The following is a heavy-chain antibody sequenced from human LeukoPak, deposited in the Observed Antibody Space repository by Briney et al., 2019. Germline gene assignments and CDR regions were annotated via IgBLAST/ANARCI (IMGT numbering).Heavy chain of an antibody. D-gene: IGHD3-10*01. CDR3: AKNYYGSGSYYNAGAFDI. CDR1: GFTFSSYW. V-gene: IGHV3-74*01. CDR2: INTDGSST. Sequence: GESLKISCAASGFTFSSYWMHWVRQAPGKGLVWVSRINTDGSSTSYADSVKGRFTISRDNAKNTLYLQMNSLRAEDTAVYYCAKNYYGSGSYYNAGAFDIWGQGTMVTVPS. J-gene: IGHJ3*02.